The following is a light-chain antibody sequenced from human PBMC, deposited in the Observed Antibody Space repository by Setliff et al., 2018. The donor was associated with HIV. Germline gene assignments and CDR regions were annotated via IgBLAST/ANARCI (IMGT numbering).Light chain of an antibody. Sequence: NFMLTQPHSVSESPGKTVTISCTRSSGNIATNYVQWYQQRPGSSPATVIYEDSQRPSGVPDRFSGSIDSSSNSASLTISGLKTEDEADYYCQSYDSSNHVIFGGGTKGTVL. CDR2: EDS. CDR1: SGNIATNY. CDR3: QSYDSSNHVI. J-gene: IGLJ2*01. V-gene: IGLV6-57*01.